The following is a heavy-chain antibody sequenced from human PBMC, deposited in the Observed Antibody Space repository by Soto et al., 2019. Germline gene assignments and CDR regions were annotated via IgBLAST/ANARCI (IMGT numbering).Heavy chain of an antibody. V-gene: IGHV4-39*01. Sequence: QLQLQESGPGLVRPSETLSLTCTVSGGSISSSDFYWGWLRQPPGKGLDFIGSMYYSGTTYYNPSLKSRITISVDTSKNLFSLKLISVTAADTAVYYCAVVDSTGNWFDPWGQGALVTVSS. D-gene: IGHD3-22*01. CDR2: MYYSGTT. CDR3: AVVDSTGNWFDP. J-gene: IGHJ5*02. CDR1: GGSISSSDFY.